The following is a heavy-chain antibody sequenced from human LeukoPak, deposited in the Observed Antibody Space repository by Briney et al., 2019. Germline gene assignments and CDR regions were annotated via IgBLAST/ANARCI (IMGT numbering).Heavy chain of an antibody. Sequence: ASVKVSCKASGYTFTSYGISWVRQAPGQGLEWMGWISAYNGNTNYAQKLQGRVTMTTDTSTSTAYMELRSLRSDDTAVYYCARLTDPGIAAAAPGYWGQGTLVTVSS. CDR3: ARLTDPGIAAAAPGY. D-gene: IGHD6-13*01. CDR2: ISAYNGNT. J-gene: IGHJ4*02. V-gene: IGHV1-18*04. CDR1: GYTFTSYG.